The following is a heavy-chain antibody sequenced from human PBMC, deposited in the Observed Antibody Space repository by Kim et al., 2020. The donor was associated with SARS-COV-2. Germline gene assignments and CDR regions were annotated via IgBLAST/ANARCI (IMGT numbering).Heavy chain of an antibody. V-gene: IGHV1-69*13. D-gene: IGHD5-18*01. Sequence: SVKVSCKASGCTFSSYAIHWVRQAPGQGLEWLGGIIPIFGTANYAQKFQGRVTITADESTSTAYMELSSLRSEDTAVYYCARWGGRITGYSYGDRWRFDPWGQGTLVTGSS. CDR2: IIPIFGTA. CDR3: ARWGGRITGYSYGDRWRFDP. CDR1: GCTFSSYA. J-gene: IGHJ5*02.